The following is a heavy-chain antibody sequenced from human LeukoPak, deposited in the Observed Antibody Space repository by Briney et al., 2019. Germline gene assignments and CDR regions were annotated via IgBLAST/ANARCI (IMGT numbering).Heavy chain of an antibody. CDR1: RFTFSRYG. D-gene: IGHD2-15*01. J-gene: IGHJ5*02. V-gene: IGHV3-21*01. CDR2: ISTSSSYI. Sequence: PGGSLRLSCAASRFTFSRYGMHWVRRAPGKGLEWVSSISTSSSYIYYADSVRGRFTISRDNAKNSLYLQMNSLRAEDTAVYSCARGADGVSSNSRGWFDPWGQGTLVTVSS. CDR3: ARGADGVSSNSRGWFDP.